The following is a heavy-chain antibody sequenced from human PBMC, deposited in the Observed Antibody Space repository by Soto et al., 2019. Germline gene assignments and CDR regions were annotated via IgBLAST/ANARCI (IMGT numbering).Heavy chain of an antibody. J-gene: IGHJ6*02. Sequence: SETLSLTCTVSGDSIRSYYWTWIRQPPGKGLELIGYIYYSGSTRYNPSLKSRVTISVDMSKNQFSLKLSSVIAADTAVYYCARAYGGFDNGLDVRGQGTAVTVSS. CDR3: ARAYGGFDNGLDV. CDR2: IYYSGST. V-gene: IGHV4-59*01. CDR1: GDSIRSYY. D-gene: IGHD5-12*01.